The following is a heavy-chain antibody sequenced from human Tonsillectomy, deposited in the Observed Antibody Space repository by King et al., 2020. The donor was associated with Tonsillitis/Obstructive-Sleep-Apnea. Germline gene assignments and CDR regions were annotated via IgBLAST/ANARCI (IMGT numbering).Heavy chain of an antibody. V-gene: IGHV3-33*01. CDR1: GFTFNTYG. CDR2: IWYDGSNK. Sequence: VQLVESGGGVVQPGRSLRVSCAASGFTFNTYGMHWVRQAPGKGLEWVAVIWYDGSNKYYADSVKGRFTISRDNSKNTLYLQMNSLRAEDTAVYYCVRAREVNFAYWGEGTLVTVST. CDR3: VRAREVNFAY. J-gene: IGHJ4*02.